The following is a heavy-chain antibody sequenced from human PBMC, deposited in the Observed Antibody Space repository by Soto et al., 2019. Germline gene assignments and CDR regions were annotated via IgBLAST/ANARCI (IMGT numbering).Heavy chain of an antibody. V-gene: IGHV4-39*01. CDR1: GGSISSSSYY. D-gene: IGHD3-3*01. Sequence: NPSETLSLTCTVSGGSISSSSYYWGWIRQPPGKGLEWIGSIYYSGSTYYNPSLKSRVTISVDTSKNQFSLKLSSVTAADTAVYYCARLTEEFWSGYYPTVGFDYWGQGTLVTVSS. CDR3: ARLTEEFWSGYYPTVGFDY. J-gene: IGHJ4*02. CDR2: IYYSGST.